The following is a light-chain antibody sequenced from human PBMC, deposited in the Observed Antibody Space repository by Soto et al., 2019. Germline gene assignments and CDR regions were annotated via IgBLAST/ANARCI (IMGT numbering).Light chain of an antibody. CDR2: DAS. CDR3: QQYNNWPPVT. J-gene: IGKJ3*01. V-gene: IGKV3-11*01. CDR1: QSVSIY. Sequence: EIVLTQSPATLSLSPGERATLSCRASQSVSIYLAWYQQKPGQAPRLLIYDASNRATGIPARFSGSGSGTDFTLTISSLEPEDFAVYYCQQYNNWPPVTFGPGTKVDI.